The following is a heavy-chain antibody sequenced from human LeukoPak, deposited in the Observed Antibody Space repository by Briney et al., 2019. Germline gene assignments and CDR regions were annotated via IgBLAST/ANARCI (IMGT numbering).Heavy chain of an antibody. CDR1: GFTFSDYY. V-gene: IGHV3-11*01. Sequence: GGSLRLSCAASGFTFSDYYMSWIRQAPGKGLEWVSYISSSGSTIYYADSVKGRFTISRDNAKNSLYLQMNSLRAEDTAVYYCXXXXXYGDYFDYWGQGTLVTVSX. CDR3: XXXXXYGDYFDY. J-gene: IGHJ4*02. CDR2: ISSSGSTI. D-gene: IGHD4-17*01.